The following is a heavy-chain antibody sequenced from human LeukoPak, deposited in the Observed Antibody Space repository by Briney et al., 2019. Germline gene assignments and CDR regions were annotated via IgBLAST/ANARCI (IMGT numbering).Heavy chain of an antibody. D-gene: IGHD6-13*01. CDR3: ARGGQYSSSWYDA. CDR2: IYSSGAT. J-gene: IGHJ4*02. Sequence: GGSLRLSCAAYGFTVTNTYMTWVRQAPGKGLEWVSVIYSSGATSYAGSVKGRFTISRDSSRNTLSLQMNSLRAEDTAVYYCARGGQYSSSWYDAWGRGTLVTVSS. CDR1: GFTVTNTY. V-gene: IGHV3-53*01.